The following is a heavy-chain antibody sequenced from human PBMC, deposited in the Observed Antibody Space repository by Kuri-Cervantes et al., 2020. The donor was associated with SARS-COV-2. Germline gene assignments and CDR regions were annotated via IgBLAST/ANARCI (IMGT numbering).Heavy chain of an antibody. CDR3: ARNRGSPVY. Sequence: GGCLRLSCAASGFTFSDYYMNWVRQAPGKGLEWVSFISSSSTIYYADSVKGRFTISRDNSKNTLYLQMNSLRAEDTAVYYCARNRGSPVYWGQGTLVTVSS. J-gene: IGHJ4*02. CDR1: GFTFSDYY. CDR2: ISSSSTI. D-gene: IGHD1-26*01. V-gene: IGHV3-69-1*01.